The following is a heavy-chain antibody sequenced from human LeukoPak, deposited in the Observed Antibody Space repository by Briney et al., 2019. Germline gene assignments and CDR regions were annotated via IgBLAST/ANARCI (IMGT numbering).Heavy chain of an antibody. CDR2: INHSGST. Sequence: PSETLSLTCAVYGGSFSGYYWSWIRQPPGKGLEWIGEINHSGSTNYNPSLKSRVTISVDTSKNQLSLKLSSVTAADTAVYYCARGLGYCSGGSCYHWFDPWGQGTLVTVSS. CDR1: GGSFSGYY. D-gene: IGHD2-15*01. CDR3: ARGLGYCSGGSCYHWFDP. J-gene: IGHJ5*02. V-gene: IGHV4-34*01.